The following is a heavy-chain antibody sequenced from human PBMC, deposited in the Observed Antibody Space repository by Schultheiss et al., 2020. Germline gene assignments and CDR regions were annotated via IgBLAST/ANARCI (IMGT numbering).Heavy chain of an antibody. CDR2: IIPIFGTA. CDR1: GGTFSSYA. J-gene: IGHJ4*02. D-gene: IGHD6-19*01. V-gene: IGHV1-69*06. Sequence: SVKVSCKASGGTFSSYAISWVRQAPGQGLEWMGGIIPIFGTANYAQKFQGRVTITADKSTSTAYMELSSLRSEDTAVYYCARTTLSGWYLSYWGQGTLVTVSS. CDR3: ARTTLSGWYLSY.